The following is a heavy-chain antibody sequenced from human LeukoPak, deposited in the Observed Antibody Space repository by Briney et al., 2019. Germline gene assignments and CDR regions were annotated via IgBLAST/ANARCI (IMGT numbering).Heavy chain of an antibody. CDR1: GFTFTSYS. V-gene: IGHV3-21*04. J-gene: IGHJ4*02. CDR2: ISSSATYI. Sequence: GGSLRLSCAASGFTFTSYSINWVRQAPGKGLEWVSSISSSATYIYYADSVKGRFTISRDNAKNSLYLQMNSLRAEDTALYYCARSVAASRDYWGQGTLVTVSS. D-gene: IGHD2-15*01. CDR3: ARSVAASRDY.